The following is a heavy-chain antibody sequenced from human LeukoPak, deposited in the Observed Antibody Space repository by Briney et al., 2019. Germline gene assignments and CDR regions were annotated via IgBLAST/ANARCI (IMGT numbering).Heavy chain of an antibody. V-gene: IGHV1-46*01. J-gene: IGHJ4*02. D-gene: IGHD3-22*01. Sequence: ASVKVSCKASGYTFTTDYIHWVRQAPGQGLEWMGIINPSGGSTNYAKNFQGRVTMTRDTSISTAYMELSRLRSDDTAVYYCARERGYYYDSSGSFDYWGQGTLVTVSS. CDR3: ARERGYYYDSSGSFDY. CDR1: GYTFTTDY. CDR2: INPSGGST.